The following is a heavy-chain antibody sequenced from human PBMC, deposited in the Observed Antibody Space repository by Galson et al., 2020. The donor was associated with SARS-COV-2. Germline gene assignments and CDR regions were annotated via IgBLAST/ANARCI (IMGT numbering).Heavy chain of an antibody. Sequence: GESLKISCKASGYTFTGYYMHWVRQAPGQGLAWMGWINPNSGGTNYAQKFQGWVTMTRDTSISTAYMELSRLRSDDTAVYYCARDRRLWFRGKGWFDPWGQGTLVTVSS. D-gene: IGHD3-10*01. J-gene: IGHJ5*02. V-gene: IGHV1-2*04. CDR3: ARDRRLWFRGKGWFDP. CDR2: INPNSGGT. CDR1: GYTFTGYY.